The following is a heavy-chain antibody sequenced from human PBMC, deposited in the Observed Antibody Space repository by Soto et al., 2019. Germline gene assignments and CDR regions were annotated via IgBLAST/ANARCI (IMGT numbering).Heavy chain of an antibody. D-gene: IGHD6-25*01. CDR3: TRAAGY. CDR1: GGSVSSGGFY. CDR2: MYNDGRT. V-gene: IGHV4-31*03. J-gene: IGHJ4*02. Sequence: QVRLQESGPGLVKPSQTLSLTCTVSGGSVSSGGFYWNWIRQHPGKGLEWMGFMYNDGRTEYNPSLKSRVSISVDTPKNQFSLKVMSVTVSDTAVYYCTRAAGYWGQGILVTVSS.